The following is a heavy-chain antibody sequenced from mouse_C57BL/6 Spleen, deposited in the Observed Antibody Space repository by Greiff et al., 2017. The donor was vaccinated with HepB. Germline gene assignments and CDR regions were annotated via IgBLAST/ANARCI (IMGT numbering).Heavy chain of an antibody. CDR2: ISDGGSYT. CDR3: ATYYGSSSYYFDY. J-gene: IGHJ2*01. D-gene: IGHD1-1*01. Sequence: EVKLVESGGGLVKPGGSLKLSCAASGFTFSSYAMSWVRQTPEKRLEWVATISDGGSYTYYPDNVKGRFTISRDNAKNTLFLQMTSLRSEDTAMYYCATYYGSSSYYFDYWGQGTTLTVSS. V-gene: IGHV5-4*03. CDR1: GFTFSSYA.